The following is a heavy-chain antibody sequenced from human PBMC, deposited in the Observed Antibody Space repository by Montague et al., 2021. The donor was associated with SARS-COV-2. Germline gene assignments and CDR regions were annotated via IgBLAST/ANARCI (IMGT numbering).Heavy chain of an antibody. Sequence: PALVKPTQTLTLTCTFSGFSLSTSGMRASWIRQPPGKALEWLARXDWDDDKFYSTSLKTRLTISKDTSKNQVILTMTNMDPVDTATYYCARSYYDILTAYYTSFDSWGQGTLVTVSS. CDR2: XDWDDDK. J-gene: IGHJ4*02. D-gene: IGHD3-9*01. CDR3: ARSYYDILTAYYTSFDS. V-gene: IGHV2-70*04. CDR1: GFSLSTSGMR.